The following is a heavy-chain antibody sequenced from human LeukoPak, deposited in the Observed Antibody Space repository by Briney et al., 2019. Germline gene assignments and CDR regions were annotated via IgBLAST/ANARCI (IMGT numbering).Heavy chain of an antibody. CDR3: ARDLGYDSSGFDY. Sequence: PGGSLRLSCAASGFTSSSYSMNWLRQAPGKGLEWVSSISSSSSYIYYADSVKGRFTISRDNAKNSLYPQMNSLRAEDTAVYYCARDLGYDSSGFDYWGQGTLVTVSS. CDR1: GFTSSSYS. J-gene: IGHJ4*02. D-gene: IGHD3-22*01. V-gene: IGHV3-21*01. CDR2: ISSSSSYI.